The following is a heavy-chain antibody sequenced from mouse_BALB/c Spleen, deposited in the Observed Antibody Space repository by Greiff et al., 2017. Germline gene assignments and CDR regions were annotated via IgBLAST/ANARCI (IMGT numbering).Heavy chain of an antibody. J-gene: IGHJ2*01. V-gene: IGHV5-6*01. CDR2: ISSGGSYT. Sequence: EVKLMESGGDLVKPGGSLKLSCAASGFTFSSYGMSWVRQTPDKRLEWVATISSGGSYTYYPDSVKGRFTISRDNAKNTLYLQMRSLKSEDTAMYYCARDRRSDYWGQGTTLTVSA. CDR1: GFTFSSYG. CDR3: ARDRRSDY.